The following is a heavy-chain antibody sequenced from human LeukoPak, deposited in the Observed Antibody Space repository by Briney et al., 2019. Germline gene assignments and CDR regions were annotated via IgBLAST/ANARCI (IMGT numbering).Heavy chain of an antibody. Sequence: GSLRLSCAASGFTFSSYVMSWVRQAPGKGLEWVSGISASGGSTYYADSVKGRFTISRDNSKNTVHLQMNSLRAEDTAVYYCAKVGYYFDSWDQGTLVTVSS. CDR2: ISASGGST. V-gene: IGHV3-23*01. J-gene: IGHJ4*02. CDR1: GFTFSSYV. CDR3: AKVGYYFDS.